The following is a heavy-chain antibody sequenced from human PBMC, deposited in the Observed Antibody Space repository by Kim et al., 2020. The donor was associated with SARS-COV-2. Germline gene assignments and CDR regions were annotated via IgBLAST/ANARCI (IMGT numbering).Heavy chain of an antibody. CDR3: ARDSGCSYGYSRLDY. Sequence: GGSLRLSCAASGFTFSSYGMNWVRQAPGKGLEWVSYISSGGSTIYYADSVKGQFSISRDNAKNSLYLQMNSLRAEDTAVYYCARDSGCSYGYSRLDYWGQGTLVTVSS. V-gene: IGHV3-48*03. CDR2: ISSGGSTI. CDR1: GFTFSSYG. D-gene: IGHD5-18*01. J-gene: IGHJ4*02.